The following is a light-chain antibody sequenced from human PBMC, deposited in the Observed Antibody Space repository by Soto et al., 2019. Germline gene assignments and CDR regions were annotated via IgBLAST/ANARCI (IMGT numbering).Light chain of an antibody. CDR3: VSSTTSSTTFVV. CDR1: SSDVGAYNY. J-gene: IGLJ2*01. V-gene: IGLV2-14*01. CDR2: DVN. Sequence: QSALTQPASVSGSPGQSITVSCTGTSSDVGAYNYVSWYQQHPGKAPKLMIYDVNNRPSGVSNRFSGSKSGNTASLTSSGLQAEDEADYHCVSSTTSSTTFVVFGGGTKLTVL.